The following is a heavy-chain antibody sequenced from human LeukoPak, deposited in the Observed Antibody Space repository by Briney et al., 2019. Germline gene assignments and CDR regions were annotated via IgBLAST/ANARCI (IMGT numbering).Heavy chain of an antibody. J-gene: IGHJ5*02. CDR2: ISGSSSTI. V-gene: IGHV3-48*03. CDR1: GFTFSRYE. Sequence: GGSLRLSCAASGFTFSRYEMNWIRQAPGQGLEWVAHISGSSSTIYYADSVKGRFTISRDNAKNLLYLQMNSLRVEDTAIYHCVRDRGPLAGGQWWFDPWGQGTLVTVSS. CDR3: VRDRGPLAGGQWWFDP. D-gene: IGHD2-8*01.